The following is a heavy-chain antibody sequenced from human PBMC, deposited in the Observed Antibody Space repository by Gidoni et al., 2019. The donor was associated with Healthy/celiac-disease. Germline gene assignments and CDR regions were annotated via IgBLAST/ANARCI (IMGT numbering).Heavy chain of an antibody. J-gene: IGHJ4*02. CDR2: ISGSGGST. CDR3: AKGSYGDYVDY. Sequence: EGQRLESGGGLVQPGGSLRLPCAASGFTFSSYAMSWVRQAPGKGLEWVSAISGSGGSTYYADSVKGRFTISSDNSKNTLYLQMNSLRADDTAVYYCAKGSYGDYVDYWGQGTLVTVSS. V-gene: IGHV3-23*01. D-gene: IGHD4-17*01. CDR1: GFTFSSYA.